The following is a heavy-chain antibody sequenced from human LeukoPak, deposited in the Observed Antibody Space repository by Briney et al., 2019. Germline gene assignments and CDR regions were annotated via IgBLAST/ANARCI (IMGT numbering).Heavy chain of an antibody. D-gene: IGHD3-10*01. CDR1: GGSFSGYY. J-gene: IGHJ5*02. CDR3: ARARGNMVRGNWFDP. CDR2: INHSGST. V-gene: IGHV4-34*01. Sequence: PSETLSLTCAAYGGSFSGYYWSWIRQPPGKGLEWIGEINHSGSTNYNPSLKSRVTISVDTSKNQFSLKLSSVTAADTAVYYCARARGNMVRGNWFDPWGQGTLVTVSS.